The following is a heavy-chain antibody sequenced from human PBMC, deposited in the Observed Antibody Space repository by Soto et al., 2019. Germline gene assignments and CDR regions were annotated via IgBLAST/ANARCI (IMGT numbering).Heavy chain of an antibody. D-gene: IGHD5-12*01. V-gene: IGHV3-15*01. CDR2: IKSKTDGGTT. CDR1: GFTFSNAW. Sequence: PGGSLRLSCAASGFTFSNAWMSWVRQAPGKGLEWVGRIKSKTDGGTTDYAAPVKGRFTISRDDSKNTLYLQMNSLRAEDTAVYYCARERGYSGYDSGWFDPWGQGTLVTVSS. J-gene: IGHJ5*02. CDR3: ARERGYSGYDSGWFDP.